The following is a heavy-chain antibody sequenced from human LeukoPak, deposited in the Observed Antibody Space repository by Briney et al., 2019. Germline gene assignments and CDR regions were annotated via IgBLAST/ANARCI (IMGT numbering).Heavy chain of an antibody. Sequence: SGGSLRLSCAASGFTFDDYGMSWVRQAPGKGLEWVSVIYSGGSTYYADSVKGRFTISRDNAKNSLYLQMNSLRAEDTAVYYCARETYEYYDFWSGYTPDAFDIWGQGTMVTVSS. V-gene: IGHV3-20*04. CDR2: IYSGGST. CDR1: GFTFDDYG. CDR3: ARETYEYYDFWSGYTPDAFDI. J-gene: IGHJ3*02. D-gene: IGHD3-3*01.